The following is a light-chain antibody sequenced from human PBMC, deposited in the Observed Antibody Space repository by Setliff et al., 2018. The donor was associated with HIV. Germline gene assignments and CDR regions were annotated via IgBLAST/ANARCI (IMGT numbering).Light chain of an antibody. Sequence: QSVLTRPASVFGSPGQSITIPCTGTSGDVGRYNLVAWYQQQPGKPPKLMIYQASKRPSGVSNRFSGSKSGNTASLTISGLQAEDEADYYCCSNTGSNTYVFGTGTRSPS. CDR1: SGDVGRYNL. CDR2: QAS. CDR3: CSNTGSNTYV. V-gene: IGLV2-23*01. J-gene: IGLJ1*01.